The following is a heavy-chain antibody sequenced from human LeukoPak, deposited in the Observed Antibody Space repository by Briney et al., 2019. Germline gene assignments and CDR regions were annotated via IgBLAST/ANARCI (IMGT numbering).Heavy chain of an antibody. Sequence: GGSLRLSCAASGFTFSSYEMNWVRQAPGKGLEWVAFIRYDGSNKYYADSVKGRFTISRDNSKNTLYLQMNSLRAEDTAVYYCARAGSSLYYFDYWGQGTLVTVSS. V-gene: IGHV3-30*02. CDR2: IRYDGSNK. D-gene: IGHD6-13*01. CDR1: GFTFSSYE. J-gene: IGHJ4*02. CDR3: ARAGSSLYYFDY.